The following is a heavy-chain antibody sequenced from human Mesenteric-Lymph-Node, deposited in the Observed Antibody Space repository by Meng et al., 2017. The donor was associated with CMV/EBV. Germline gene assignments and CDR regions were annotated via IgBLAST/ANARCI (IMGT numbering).Heavy chain of an antibody. D-gene: IGHD1-26*01. CDR1: GFTFSIYS. J-gene: IGHJ6*02. Sequence: GESLKISCAASGFTFSIYSMNWVRQAPGQGLEWISYITSSSSTILYADSVNGRFTVSRDNAKNSLSRQTNSLRAEDTAVYYFARGSIVDYDFGMDVWGQGTTVTVSS. CDR2: ITSSSSTI. V-gene: IGHV3-48*04. CDR3: ARGSIVDYDFGMDV.